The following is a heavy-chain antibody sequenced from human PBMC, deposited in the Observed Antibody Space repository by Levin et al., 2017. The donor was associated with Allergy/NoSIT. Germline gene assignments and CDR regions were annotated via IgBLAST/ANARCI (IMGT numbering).Heavy chain of an antibody. CDR3: ASGISSSGYYYMDV. D-gene: IGHD6-13*01. CDR1: GFIFSSYS. Sequence: SCAASGFIFSSYSMNWVRQAPGKGLEWVSSISSSSSYIYYADAVKGRFTISRDNAKNSVYLQMNSLRAEDTAVYYCASGISSSGYYYMDVWGTGTTVTVSS. CDR2: ISSSSSYI. V-gene: IGHV3-21*01. J-gene: IGHJ6*03.